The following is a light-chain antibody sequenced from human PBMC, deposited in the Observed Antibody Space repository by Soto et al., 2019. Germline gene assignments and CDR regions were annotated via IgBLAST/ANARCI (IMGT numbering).Light chain of an antibody. CDR1: QSVSSNY. J-gene: IGKJ1*01. Sequence: EIVLTQSPGTLSLSPGERATLSCRASQSVSSNYLAWLQQKPGQAPRLLIYGASSRATGIPDRFSGSGSGTDFTLTISRLEPEDFAVFYWQQYGSTPWTFGQGTKVGIK. V-gene: IGKV3-20*01. CDR3: QQYGSTPWT. CDR2: GAS.